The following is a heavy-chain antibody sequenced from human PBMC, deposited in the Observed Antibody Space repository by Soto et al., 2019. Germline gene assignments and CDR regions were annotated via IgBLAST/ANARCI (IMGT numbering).Heavy chain of an antibody. V-gene: IGHV4-59*01. J-gene: IGHJ6*02. CDR3: ARDLWGYCGTDCYPLDV. D-gene: IGHD2-21*02. CDR2: MYNTGST. Sequence: QVRLQESGPGLVKPSETLSLTCTVSGGSISSYYWSWIRQPPGKGLEWIGYMYNTGSTVYNPSLKSRVTISGDTSKNQFYLKVNSVTAADTAVYYCARDLWGYCGTDCYPLDVWGQGTTVTVSS. CDR1: GGSISSYY.